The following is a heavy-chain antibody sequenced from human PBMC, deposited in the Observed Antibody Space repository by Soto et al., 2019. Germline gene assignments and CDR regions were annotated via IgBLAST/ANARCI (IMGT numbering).Heavy chain of an antibody. CDR1: GFTFNNKW. J-gene: IGHJ4*02. CDR3: ARGGAMGVDY. Sequence: GESLKISCTASGFTFNNKWMHWVRQAPGKGLVWLSRIDGAAATTNYADSVKGRFTISRDNAKNIVFLHVNGLTDEDTAVYYCARGGAMGVDYWGQGTLVTVSS. D-gene: IGHD1-26*01. CDR2: IDGAAATT. V-gene: IGHV3-74*01.